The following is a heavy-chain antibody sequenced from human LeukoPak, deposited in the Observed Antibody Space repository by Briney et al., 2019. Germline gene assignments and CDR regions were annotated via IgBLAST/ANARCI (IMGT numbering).Heavy chain of an antibody. D-gene: IGHD4-23*01. CDR3: ARLADYGGNPNWFDP. V-gene: IGHV5-51*01. Sequence: GESLKISCKGSGSSFTSYWIGWVRQMPGKGLEWMGIIYPGDSDTRYSPSFQGQVTISADKSISTAYLQWSSLKASDTAMYYCARLADYGGNPNWFDPWGQGTLVTVSA. CDR2: IYPGDSDT. CDR1: GSSFTSYW. J-gene: IGHJ5*02.